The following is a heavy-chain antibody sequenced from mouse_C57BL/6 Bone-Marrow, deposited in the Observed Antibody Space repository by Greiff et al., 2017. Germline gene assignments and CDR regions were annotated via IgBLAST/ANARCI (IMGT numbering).Heavy chain of an antibody. CDR3: SSFGGNYFDF. CDR2: IDPEIGDT. J-gene: IGHJ2*01. V-gene: IGHV14-4*01. Sequence: VQLQQSGAELVRPGASVKLSCTASGFNIKDDYIHWVKQRPEQGLEWIGWIDPEIGDTEYASKFKGKATITSDTTSNTAYLQLSILTSEDTAVYYCSSFGGNYFDFWGQGTPLTVAS. D-gene: IGHD1-1*02. CDR1: GFNIKDDY.